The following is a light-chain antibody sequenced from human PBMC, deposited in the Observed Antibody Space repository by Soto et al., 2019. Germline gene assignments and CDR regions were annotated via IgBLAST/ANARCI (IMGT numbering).Light chain of an antibody. CDR2: DTS. J-gene: IGKJ2*01. Sequence: IVLTQSPATLSLSPGERPTLSCTASQSVGGFLAWYQQKSGQAPRLLIYDTSKRATGIPARFSGSGSGTDFTLTISSLEPEDFAIYHCQHRSNWPPMYTFGQGTKVDIK. CDR1: QSVGGF. V-gene: IGKV3-11*01. CDR3: QHRSNWPPMYT.